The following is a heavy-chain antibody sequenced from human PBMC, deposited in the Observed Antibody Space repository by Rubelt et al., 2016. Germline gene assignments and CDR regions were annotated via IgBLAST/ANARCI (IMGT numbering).Heavy chain of an antibody. D-gene: IGHD4-17*01. Sequence: QVQLQQWGAGLLKPSETLSLTCAVYGGSFSGYYWSWIRQPPGKGLEWIGEINHSGSTNYNPSLKSRVTISVDTSKNQFSLKLSSVTAADTAVYYCARAFRTTVTSFDYWGQGTLVTVSS. CDR2: INHSGST. CDR3: ARAFRTTVTSFDY. CDR1: GGSFSGYY. V-gene: IGHV4-34*01. J-gene: IGHJ4*02.